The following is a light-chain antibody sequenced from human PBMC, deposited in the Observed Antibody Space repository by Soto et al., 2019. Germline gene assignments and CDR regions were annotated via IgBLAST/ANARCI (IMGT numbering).Light chain of an antibody. CDR3: AAWDDSLNGYV. Sequence: QSVLTQPPSASGTPGQRVTIPCAGSSSNIGSNTVNWYQQLPGTAPKLLIYSNDQRPSGVPDRFSGSKSGTSASLAISGLQSDDEADYYCAAWDDSLNGYVFVTGTKVTVL. J-gene: IGLJ1*01. CDR2: SND. V-gene: IGLV1-44*01. CDR1: SSNIGSNT.